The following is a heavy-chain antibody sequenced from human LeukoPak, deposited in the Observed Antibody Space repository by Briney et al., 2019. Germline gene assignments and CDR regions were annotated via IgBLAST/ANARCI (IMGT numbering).Heavy chain of an antibody. CDR3: ARHETGPYFDY. V-gene: IGHV5-51*01. D-gene: IGHD1-1*01. CDR2: IYPGDSDT. J-gene: IGHJ4*02. Sequence: GESLKISCKGSGYSFTSYWIGWVRHMPRKGLECMGIIYPGDSDTRYSPSFQGQVTISADRSISTAYLQWSSLKASDTAMYYCARHETGPYFDYWGQGTLVTVSS. CDR1: GYSFTSYW.